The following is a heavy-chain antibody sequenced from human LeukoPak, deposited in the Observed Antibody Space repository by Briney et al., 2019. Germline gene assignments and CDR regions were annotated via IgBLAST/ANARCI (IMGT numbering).Heavy chain of an antibody. V-gene: IGHV1-18*01. D-gene: IGHD5-18*01. Sequence: ASVKVSCKASGYTFTSYGISWVRQAPGQGLEWMGWIRAYNGNTNYAQKLQGRVTMTTDTSTSTAYMELRSLRSDDTAVYYCARDHSWIQLWLPNASDYWGQGTLVTVSS. J-gene: IGHJ4*02. CDR1: GYTFTSYG. CDR3: ARDHSWIQLWLPNASDY. CDR2: IRAYNGNT.